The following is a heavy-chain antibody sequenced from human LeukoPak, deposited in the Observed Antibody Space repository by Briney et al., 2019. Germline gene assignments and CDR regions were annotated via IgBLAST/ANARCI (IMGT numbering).Heavy chain of an antibody. CDR3: ATLSHYYDSSGWSGNWFDP. J-gene: IGHJ5*02. V-gene: IGHV4-61*02. CDR2: IYTSGST. CDR1: GGSISSGSYY. Sequence: PSQTLSLTCTVSGGSISSGSYYWSWIRQPAGKGLEWIGRIYTSGSTNYNPSLKSRVTISVDTSKNQFSLKLSSVTAADTAVYYCATLSHYYDSSGWSGNWFDPWGQGTLVTVSS. D-gene: IGHD3-22*01.